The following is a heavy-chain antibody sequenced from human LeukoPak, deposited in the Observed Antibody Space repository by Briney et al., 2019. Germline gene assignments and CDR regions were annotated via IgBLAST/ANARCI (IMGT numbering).Heavy chain of an antibody. Sequence: SETLSLTCTVSGGSISSYYWSWIRQPPGEGLEWIGYIYYSGSTNYNPSLKSRVTISLDTSKNQFSLKLSSVTAADTAVYYCARSIVVVPVFDYWGQGTLVTVSS. D-gene: IGHD2-2*01. CDR2: IYYSGST. J-gene: IGHJ4*02. V-gene: IGHV4-59*08. CDR3: ARSIVVVPVFDY. CDR1: GGSISSYY.